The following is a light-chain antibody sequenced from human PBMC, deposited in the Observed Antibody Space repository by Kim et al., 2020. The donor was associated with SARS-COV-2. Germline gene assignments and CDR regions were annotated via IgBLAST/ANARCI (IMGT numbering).Light chain of an antibody. Sequence: VSRGQTASITCSGHKLVTKYVCWYQQKPGQSPVLVIYQDTKRPSGIPERFSGSNSGNTGTLTISGTQAMDEADYYCQAWDRNIVVFGGGTQLTVL. V-gene: IGLV3-1*01. CDR3: QAWDRNIVV. CDR1: KLVTKY. J-gene: IGLJ2*01. CDR2: QDT.